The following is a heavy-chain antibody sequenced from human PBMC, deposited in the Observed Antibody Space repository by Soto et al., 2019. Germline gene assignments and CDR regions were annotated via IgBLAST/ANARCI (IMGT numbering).Heavy chain of an antibody. CDR2: KSSSSSHT. V-gene: IGHV3-21*01. CDR1: GFTFSTYS. J-gene: IGHJ5*02. D-gene: IGHD2-15*01. Sequence: EVQRVESGGGLVKPGGSLRLSCAASGFTFSTYSIDWVRQTPGMGLEWLSSKSSSSSHTQYADSVKGRFTVSRDKDKNSQYLQRKSLRAEDTAVYYCVPGAVVIAAKGSWGQGTLVTVSS. CDR3: VPGAVVIAAKGS.